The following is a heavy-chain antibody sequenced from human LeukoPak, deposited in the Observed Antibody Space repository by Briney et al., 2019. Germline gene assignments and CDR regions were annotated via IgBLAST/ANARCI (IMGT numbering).Heavy chain of an antibody. J-gene: IGHJ4*02. CDR2: ISHSGST. CDR1: GYSISSTYY. V-gene: IGHV4-38-2*02. Sequence: SETLSLTCTVSGYSISSTYYGAWIRQPPGKGLEWIATISHSGSTYYTPSLESRLTISLDTSRNHFSLRLSSVTAADTAVYYCARVNAPVATCDYWGLGTLVAVSS. D-gene: IGHD1-1*01. CDR3: ARVNAPVATCDY.